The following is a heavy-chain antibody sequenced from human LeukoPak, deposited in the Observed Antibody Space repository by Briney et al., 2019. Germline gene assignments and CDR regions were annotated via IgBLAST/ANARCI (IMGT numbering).Heavy chain of an antibody. CDR1: GYTFTNYG. J-gene: IGHJ5*02. CDR3: ARDNHSGSWSWFDP. Sequence: ASVKVSCKASGYTFTNYGISWVRRAPGQGPEWMGWIGAYSGHTNYAQKLQGRVTMTTDTSTSTAYMELRSLRSDDTAVYYCARDNHSGSWSWFDPWGQGTPVSVSA. CDR2: IGAYSGHT. V-gene: IGHV1-18*01. D-gene: IGHD6-13*01.